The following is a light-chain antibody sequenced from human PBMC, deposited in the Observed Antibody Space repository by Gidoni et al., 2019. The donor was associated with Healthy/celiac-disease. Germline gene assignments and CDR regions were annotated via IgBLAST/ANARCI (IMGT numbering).Light chain of an antibody. CDR2: GAS. J-gene: IGKJ4*01. CDR1: QSVSSSY. V-gene: IGKV3-20*01. CDR3: QQYGSSPPVT. Sequence: EIVLTQSPGTLSWSPGERATLSCRASQSVSSSYLAWYQQKPGQAPRLLIYGASSRATGIPDRVRGSGSGTDFTLTISRLEPEDFAVYYCQQYGSSPPVTFGGGTKVEIK.